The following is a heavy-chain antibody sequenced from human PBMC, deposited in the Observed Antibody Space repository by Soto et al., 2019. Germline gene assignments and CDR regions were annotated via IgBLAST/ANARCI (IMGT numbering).Heavy chain of an antibody. CDR2: IIPIFGTA. CDR1: GGTFSSYA. D-gene: IGHD3-22*01. Sequence: SVKVSCNASGGTFSSYAISWVRQAPGQGLEWMGGIIPIFGTANYAQKFQGRVTITADESTSTAYMELSSLRSEDTAVYYCARGDYYDSSGYSPYNWFDPWGQGTLVTVSS. CDR3: ARGDYYDSSGYSPYNWFDP. V-gene: IGHV1-69*13. J-gene: IGHJ5*02.